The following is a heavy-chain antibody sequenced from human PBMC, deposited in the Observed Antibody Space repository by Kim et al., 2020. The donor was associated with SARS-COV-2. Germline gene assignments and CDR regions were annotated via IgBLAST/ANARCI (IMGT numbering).Heavy chain of an antibody. J-gene: IGHJ4*02. CDR2: IYYSGST. D-gene: IGHD3-10*01. CDR1: GGSISSSSYY. V-gene: IGHV4-39*01. CDR3: ARAPTENYYGSGSYRSYFDY. Sequence: SETLSLTCTVSGGSISSSSYYWGWIRQPPGKGLEWIGSIYYSGSTYYNPSLKSRVTISVDTSKNQFSLKLSSVTAADTAVYYCARAPTENYYGSGSYRSYFDYWGQGTLVTVSS.